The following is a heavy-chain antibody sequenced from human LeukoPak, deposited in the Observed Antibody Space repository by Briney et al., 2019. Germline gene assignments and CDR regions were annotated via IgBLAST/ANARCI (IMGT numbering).Heavy chain of an antibody. J-gene: IGHJ3*02. Sequence: GESLKISCKASGYTFADYWIGWVRQMPGKGLEWMGIIYPGESDIRYSPSFQGQVNISADKSISTAYLQWSSLKASDTAMYYCARDRPHDAFDIWGQGTMVTVSS. CDR1: GYTFADYW. CDR2: IYPGESDI. CDR3: ARDRPHDAFDI. V-gene: IGHV5-51*01.